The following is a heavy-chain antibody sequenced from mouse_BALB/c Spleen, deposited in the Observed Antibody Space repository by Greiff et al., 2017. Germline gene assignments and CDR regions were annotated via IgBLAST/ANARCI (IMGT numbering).Heavy chain of an antibody. CDR2: ISYDGSN. V-gene: IGHV3-6*02. J-gene: IGHJ3*01. CDR1: GYSITSGYY. CDR3: ARGRGNYVRFAY. D-gene: IGHD2-1*01. Sequence: ESGPGLVKPSQYLSLTCSVTGYSITSGYYWNWIRQFPGNKLEWMGYISYDGSNNYNPSLKNRISITRDTSKNQFFLKLNSVTTEDTATYYCARGRGNYVRFAYWGQGTLVTVSA.